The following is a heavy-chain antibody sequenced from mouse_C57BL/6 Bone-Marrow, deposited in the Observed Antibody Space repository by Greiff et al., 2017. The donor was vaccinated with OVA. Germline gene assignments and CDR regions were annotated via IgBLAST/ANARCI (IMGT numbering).Heavy chain of an antibody. CDR3: TTGGYYGNYGAMGY. CDR1: GFNIKDAY. Sequence: VQLQQSGAELVRPGASVKLSCTASGFNIKDAYMHWVKQRPEQGLEWIGWIDPENGDTEYASKLQGKANITADTSSNTAYLQLSSLTSEDTAGYYCTTGGYYGNYGAMGYWGQGTSVTVSS. V-gene: IGHV14-4*01. D-gene: IGHD2-1*01. J-gene: IGHJ4*01. CDR2: IDPENGDT.